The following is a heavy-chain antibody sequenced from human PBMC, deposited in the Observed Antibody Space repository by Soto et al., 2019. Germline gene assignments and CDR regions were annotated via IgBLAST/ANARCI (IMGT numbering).Heavy chain of an antibody. CDR3: ARRRPHGGNPYFDY. CDR1: GGSISSSSYY. J-gene: IGHJ4*02. D-gene: IGHD2-15*01. CDR2: IYYSGST. V-gene: IGHV4-39*01. Sequence: PSETLSLTCTVSGGSISSSSYYWGWIRQPPGRGLEWIGSIYYSGSTYYNPSLKSRVTISVDTSKNQFSLKLSSVTAADTAVYYCARRRPHGGNPYFDYWGQGTLVTV.